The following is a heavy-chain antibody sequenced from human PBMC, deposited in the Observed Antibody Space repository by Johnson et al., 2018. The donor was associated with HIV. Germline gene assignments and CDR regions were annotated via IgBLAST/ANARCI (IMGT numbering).Heavy chain of an antibody. CDR1: GFTVSSNY. J-gene: IGHJ3*02. CDR2: IGTAGDT. CDR3: ARSGRGTLTTVPDAFDI. D-gene: IGHD4-17*01. V-gene: IGHV3-13*01. Sequence: VQLVESGGGLVQPGGSLRVSCAASGFTVSSNYMSWVRQAPGKGLEWVSAIGTAGDTYYAASVRGRFTISRENAKNSLDLQMNSLRAGDTAVYYCARSGRGTLTTVPDAFDIWGQGTMVTVSS.